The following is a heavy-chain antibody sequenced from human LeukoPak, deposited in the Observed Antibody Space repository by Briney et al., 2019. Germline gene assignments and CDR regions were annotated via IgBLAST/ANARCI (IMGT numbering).Heavy chain of an antibody. J-gene: IGHJ4*02. V-gene: IGHV3-53*01. Sequence: GGSLRLSCAASGFTVSSNYMSWVRQAPGKGLEWVSVIYSGGRTYYADSVKGRFTISRDNSKNTLYLQTNSLRAEDTAVYYCARERVEDCSNGVCYWLCDDWGQGALVTVSS. CDR3: ARERVEDCSNGVCYWLCDD. CDR1: GFTVSSNY. CDR2: IYSGGRT. D-gene: IGHD2-8*01.